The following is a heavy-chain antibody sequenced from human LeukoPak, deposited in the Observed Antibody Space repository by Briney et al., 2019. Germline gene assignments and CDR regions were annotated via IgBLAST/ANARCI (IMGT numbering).Heavy chain of an antibody. V-gene: IGHV3-21*01. Sequence: GGSLRLSCAASGFTFSSYSMNWVRQAPGKGLEWVSSISSSSSYIYYADSVKGRFTISRDNAKNSLYLQMNSLRAEDTAVYYCARGRGVMSYYFDYWGQGTLVTVSS. CDR3: ARGRGVMSYYFDY. CDR1: GFTFSSYS. CDR2: ISSSSSYI. J-gene: IGHJ4*02. D-gene: IGHD3-10*01.